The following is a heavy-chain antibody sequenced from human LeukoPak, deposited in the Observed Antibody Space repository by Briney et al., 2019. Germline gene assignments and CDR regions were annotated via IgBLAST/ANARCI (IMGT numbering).Heavy chain of an antibody. CDR2: IWYDGSNK. D-gene: IGHD6-6*01. V-gene: IGHV3-33*01. CDR1: GFTFSNYG. CDR3: AVMGGEHLVLDY. Sequence: GGSLRLSCEASGFTFSNYGMHWVRQAPGKGLEWVAVIWYDGSNKYYADSVKGRFTISRDNSKNTLYLQMNSRRAEDTAVYYCAVMGGEHLVLDYWGQGTLVTVSS. J-gene: IGHJ4*02.